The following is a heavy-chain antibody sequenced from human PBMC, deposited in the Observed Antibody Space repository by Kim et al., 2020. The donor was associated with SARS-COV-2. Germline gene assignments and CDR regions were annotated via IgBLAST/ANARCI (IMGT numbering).Heavy chain of an antibody. CDR3: ARSYCSGGDCYYVWFDS. J-gene: IGHJ5*01. V-gene: IGHV5-51*01. D-gene: IGHD2-15*01. CDR2: IYPDDSAT. CDR1: GYRFTRYW. Sequence: GESLKISCKGSGYRFTRYWIGWARQMPGKVLEWMGIIYPDDSATRYSPSFRGQVTISADKSTGTAYLQWSSLKASDTAIYYCARSYCSGGDCYYVWFDSWGQGTLVTVSS.